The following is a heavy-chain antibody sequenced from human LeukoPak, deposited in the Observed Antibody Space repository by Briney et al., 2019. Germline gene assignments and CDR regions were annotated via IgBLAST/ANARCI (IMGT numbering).Heavy chain of an antibody. D-gene: IGHD3-9*01. J-gene: IGHJ4*02. Sequence: SETLSLTCTVSGGSISSSSYYWGWIRQPPGKGLEWIGSIYYSGSTYYNPSLKSRVTISVDTSKNQFSLKLSSVTAADTAVYYCGGLYILTGYRYYFGYWGQGTLVTVSS. CDR3: GGLYILTGYRYYFGY. V-gene: IGHV4-39*07. CDR1: GGSISSSSYY. CDR2: IYYSGST.